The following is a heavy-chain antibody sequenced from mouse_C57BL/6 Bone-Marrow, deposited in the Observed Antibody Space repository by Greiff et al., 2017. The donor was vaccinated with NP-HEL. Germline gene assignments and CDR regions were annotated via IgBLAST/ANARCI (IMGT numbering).Heavy chain of an antibody. V-gene: IGHV1-82*01. D-gene: IGHD2-3*01. Sequence: QVQLKESGPELVKPGASVKISCKASGYAFSSSWMNWVKQRPGKGLEWIGRIYPGDGDTNYNGKFKGKATLTADKSSSTAYMQLSSLTSEDSAVYFCARRSISYWYFDVWGTGTTVTVSS. CDR2: IYPGDGDT. J-gene: IGHJ1*03. CDR3: ARRSISYWYFDV. CDR1: GYAFSSSW.